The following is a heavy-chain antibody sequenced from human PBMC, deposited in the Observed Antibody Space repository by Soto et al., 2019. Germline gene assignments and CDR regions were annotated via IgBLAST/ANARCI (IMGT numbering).Heavy chain of an antibody. V-gene: IGHV1-8*01. D-gene: IGHD2-2*01. Sequence: QVQLVQSGAEAKTPGASVKVSCKASGYTFATYDINWVRQAPGQGLEWMGWMNPNSGNTGYAQKFRGRLTMTGDTALSIAHMELSSLRNEDTAVYYCARSDASIFNWLDSWGQATLVTVSA. J-gene: IGHJ5*01. CDR1: GYTFATYD. CDR2: MNPNSGNT. CDR3: ARSDASIFNWLDS.